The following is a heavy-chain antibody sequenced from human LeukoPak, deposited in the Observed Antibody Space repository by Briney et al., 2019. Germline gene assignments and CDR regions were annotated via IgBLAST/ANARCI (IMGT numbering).Heavy chain of an antibody. CDR3: ARVGYYDSSIDY. J-gene: IGHJ4*02. Sequence: SVKVSCKASGGTFSSYAISWVRQAPGQGLEWMGGIIPIFGTANYAQKFQGRVTITADESTSTAYMELSSLRSEDTTVYYCARVGYYDSSIDYWGQGTLVTVSS. D-gene: IGHD3-22*01. CDR1: GGTFSSYA. CDR2: IIPIFGTA. V-gene: IGHV1-69*13.